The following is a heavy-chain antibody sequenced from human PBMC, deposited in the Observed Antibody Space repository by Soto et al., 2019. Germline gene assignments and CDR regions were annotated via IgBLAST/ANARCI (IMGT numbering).Heavy chain of an antibody. D-gene: IGHD5-12*01. Sequence: QVQLVESGGGVVQPGRSLRLSCAASGFSFSNYGMHWVRQAPGKGLEWVALISYDGSNKYNADSVKGRFTISRDNSKNTLYLQMNSLRAEDTGVYYCAKEGLRYWYFDLWGRGTVVTVSS. V-gene: IGHV3-30*18. CDR2: ISYDGSNK. CDR3: AKEGLRYWYFDL. J-gene: IGHJ2*01. CDR1: GFSFSNYG.